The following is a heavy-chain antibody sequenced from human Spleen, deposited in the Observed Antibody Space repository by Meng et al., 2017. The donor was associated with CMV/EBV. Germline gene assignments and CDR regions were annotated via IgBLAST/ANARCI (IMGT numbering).Heavy chain of an antibody. CDR3: ARGRPPDY. Sequence: GESLKISCAASGFTFDDYTMHWVRQAPGKGLECVSLISWDGGSTYYADSVKGRFTISRDNSKNSLYLQMNSLRTEDTALYYCARGRPPDYWGQGTLVTVSS. CDR1: GFTFDDYT. J-gene: IGHJ4*02. V-gene: IGHV3-43*01. CDR2: ISWDGGST.